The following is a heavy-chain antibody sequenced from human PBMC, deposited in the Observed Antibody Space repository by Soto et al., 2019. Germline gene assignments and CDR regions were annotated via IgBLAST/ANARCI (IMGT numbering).Heavy chain of an antibody. CDR2: IKQDGSEK. V-gene: IGHV3-7*01. CDR3: ARVLRGYDDDSWFDP. D-gene: IGHD5-12*01. Sequence: GGSLRLSCAASGFTFSSYWMSWVRQAPGKGLEWVANIKQDGSEKYYVDSVKGRFTISRDNAKNSLYLQMNSLRAEDTAVYYCARVLRGYDDDSWFDPWGQGTLVTVSS. CDR1: GFTFSSYW. J-gene: IGHJ5*02.